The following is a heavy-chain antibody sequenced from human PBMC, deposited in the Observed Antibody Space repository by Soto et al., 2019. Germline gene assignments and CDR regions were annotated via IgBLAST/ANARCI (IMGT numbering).Heavy chain of an antibody. V-gene: IGHV3-23*01. Sequence: EVQLLESGGGLVQPGGSLRLSCAASGFTFSSYAMSWVRQAPGKGLEWVSAISGSGGSTYYADSVKGRFTISRDNSKNTLYLQMNSLRAEDTAVYYCATPSGRSGYYSPGEFDYWGQGTLVTVSS. CDR2: ISGSGGST. CDR1: GFTFSSYA. CDR3: ATPSGRSGYYSPGEFDY. J-gene: IGHJ4*02. D-gene: IGHD3-22*01.